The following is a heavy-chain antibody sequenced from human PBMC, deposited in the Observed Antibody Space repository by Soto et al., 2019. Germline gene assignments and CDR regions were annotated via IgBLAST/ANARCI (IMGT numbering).Heavy chain of an antibody. CDR1: GGSISSYY. V-gene: IGHV4-59*01. D-gene: IGHD1-26*01. CDR2: IYYSGST. J-gene: IGHJ4*02. Sequence: SETLSLTCTVSGGSISSYYWSWIRQPPGKGLEWIGYIYYSGSTNYNPSLKSRVTISVDTSKNQFSLKLSSVTAADTAVYYCAREGGIRGVFDYWGQGTLVTVSS. CDR3: AREGGIRGVFDY.